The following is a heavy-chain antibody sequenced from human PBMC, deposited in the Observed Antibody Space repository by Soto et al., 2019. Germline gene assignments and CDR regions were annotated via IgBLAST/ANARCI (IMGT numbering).Heavy chain of an antibody. Sequence: LSLTCTVSGGSISSYYWSWIRQPPGKGLEWIGYIYYSGSTNYNPSLKSRVTISVDTSKNQFSLKLSSVTAADTAVYYCARYILWFGESAKNYYYYGMDVWGQGTTVTVSS. CDR1: GGSISSYY. D-gene: IGHD3-10*01. CDR2: IYYSGST. V-gene: IGHV4-59*01. CDR3: ARYILWFGESAKNYYYYGMDV. J-gene: IGHJ6*02.